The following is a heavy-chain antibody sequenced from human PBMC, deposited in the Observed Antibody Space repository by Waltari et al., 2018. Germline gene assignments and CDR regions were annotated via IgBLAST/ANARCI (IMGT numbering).Heavy chain of an antibody. J-gene: IGHJ4*02. Sequence: EVDLVESGGGLVKPGGSLRLSCAAPGFAFSRYRMTCVRQAPGKGLEVVSSISSGSSYIYYADSLKGRFTISRDNARKSVFLQMSSLRAEDTAVYYCARDNGGIVGATPSFYFDSWGQGTLVTVSS. D-gene: IGHD1-26*01. CDR3: ARDNGGIVGATPSFYFDS. V-gene: IGHV3-21*01. CDR2: ISSGSSYI. CDR1: GFAFSRYR.